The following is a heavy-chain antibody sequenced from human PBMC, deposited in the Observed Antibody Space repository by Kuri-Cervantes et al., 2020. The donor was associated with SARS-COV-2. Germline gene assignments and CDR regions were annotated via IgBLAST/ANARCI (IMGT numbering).Heavy chain of an antibody. D-gene: IGHD6-13*01. J-gene: IGHJ6*02. Sequence: SETLSLTCAVYGGSFSGYYWSWIRQPPGKGLEWIGEIDHSGSTNYNPSLKSRVTISVDTSKNQFSLKLSSVTAADTAVYYCARTIAAAPPYYYYGMDVWGQGTTVTVSS. CDR3: ARTIAAAPPYYYYGMDV. V-gene: IGHV4-34*01. CDR2: IDHSGST. CDR1: GGSFSGYY.